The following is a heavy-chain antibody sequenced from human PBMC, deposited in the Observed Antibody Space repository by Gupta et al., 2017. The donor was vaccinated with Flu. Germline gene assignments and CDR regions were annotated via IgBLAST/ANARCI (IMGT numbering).Heavy chain of an antibody. J-gene: IGHJ5*02. Sequence: EVQLVESGGGLVQPGGSLRLSCAASGFTVSSNYMSWVRQAPGKGLEWVSVIYSGGSTYYADSVKGRFTISRHNSKNTLYLQMNSLRAEDTAVYYCARSSYPFNGWFDPWGQGTLVTVSS. CDR3: ARSSYPFNGWFDP. V-gene: IGHV3-53*04. CDR2: IYSGGST. CDR1: GFTVSSNY. D-gene: IGHD3-3*01.